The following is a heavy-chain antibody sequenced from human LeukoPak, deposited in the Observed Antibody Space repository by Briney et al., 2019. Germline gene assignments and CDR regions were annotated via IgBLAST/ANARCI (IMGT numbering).Heavy chain of an antibody. CDR3: ARDPRWYDP. V-gene: IGHV3-53*01. Sequence: GGSLRLSCAVSEFTVSNNYMSWVRQAPGKGPEWVSLIYSGVATYYADSVRGRSTISRDNSKNTLYLQMNSLRVEDTAVYYCARDPRWYDPWGQGALVTVSS. CDR2: IYSGVAT. J-gene: IGHJ5*02. CDR1: EFTVSNNY.